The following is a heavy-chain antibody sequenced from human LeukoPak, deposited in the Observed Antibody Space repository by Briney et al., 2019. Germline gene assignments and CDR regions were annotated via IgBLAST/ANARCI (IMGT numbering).Heavy chain of an antibody. CDR3: AKAGDAYSSFFNY. CDR2: ISGSGVTT. V-gene: IGHV3-23*01. CDR1: GFTFSTYG. Sequence: GGSLRLSCAASGFTFSTYGMSWVRQAPGKGLEWVSTISGSGVTTTYADSVKGRFTISRDNSKNTLYLQMNTLRAEDTAVYYCAKAGDAYSSFFNYWGQGTLVTVSS. D-gene: IGHD5-24*01. J-gene: IGHJ4*02.